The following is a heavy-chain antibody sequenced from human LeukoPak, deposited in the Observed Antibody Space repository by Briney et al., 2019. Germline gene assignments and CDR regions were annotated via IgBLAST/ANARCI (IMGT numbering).Heavy chain of an antibody. Sequence: GGSLRLSCAASGFTFSSYWMHWARQAPGKCLVSVSRINSDGSSTNYADSVKGRFTISRDNAKNTLYLQMNSLRAEDTAVYYCARDLSEYGWFGELYYWGQGTLVTVSS. D-gene: IGHD3-10*01. CDR2: INSDGSST. J-gene: IGHJ4*02. CDR1: GFTFSSYW. V-gene: IGHV3-74*01. CDR3: ARDLSEYGWFGELYY.